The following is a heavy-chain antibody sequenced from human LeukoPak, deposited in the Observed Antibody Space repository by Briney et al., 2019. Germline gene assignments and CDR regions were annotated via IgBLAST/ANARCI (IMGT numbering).Heavy chain of an antibody. V-gene: IGHV4-31*03. CDR2: IYYSGST. D-gene: IGHD6-19*01. CDR1: GGSISSGGYY. J-gene: IGHJ3*02. CDR3: ARVIGQWLVVGAFDI. Sequence: SETLSLTCSVSGGSISSGGYYWGWIRQHPGKGLEWIGYIYYSGSTYYNPSLKSRVTISVDTSKNQFSLKLSSVTAADTAVYYCARVIGQWLVVGAFDIWGQGTMVTVSS.